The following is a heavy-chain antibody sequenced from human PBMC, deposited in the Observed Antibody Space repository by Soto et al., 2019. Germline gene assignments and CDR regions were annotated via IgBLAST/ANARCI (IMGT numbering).Heavy chain of an antibody. V-gene: IGHV3-48*03. CDR2: ISNSGSTI. CDR1: GFIFSSYE. CDR3: ARDLWSGYAFP. D-gene: IGHD3-3*01. Sequence: GSLRLSCAASGFIFSSYEMNWVRQAPGKGLEWVSYISNSGSTIYYADSVEGRFTISRDNTKNSLTLQMNSLRAEDTAVYYCARDLWSGYAFPWGQGTLVTVSS. J-gene: IGHJ5*02.